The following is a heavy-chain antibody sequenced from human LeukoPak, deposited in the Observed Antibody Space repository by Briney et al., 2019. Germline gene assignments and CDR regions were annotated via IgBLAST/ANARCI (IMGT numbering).Heavy chain of an antibody. Sequence: PGGSLRLSCAASGFTFSNAWMSWVRQAPGKGLEWVGRIKSKTDGGTADYAALVKGGFTISRDDSKDTLYLQMNSLKTEDTAVYYCTTEYYSSWFSYWGQGTLVTVSS. J-gene: IGHJ4*02. CDR2: IKSKTDGGTA. D-gene: IGHD6-13*01. V-gene: IGHV3-15*01. CDR1: GFTFSNAW. CDR3: TTEYYSSWFSY.